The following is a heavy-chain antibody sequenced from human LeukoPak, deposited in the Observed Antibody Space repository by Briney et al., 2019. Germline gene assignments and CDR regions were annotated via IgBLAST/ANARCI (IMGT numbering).Heavy chain of an antibody. D-gene: IGHD5-24*01. J-gene: IGHJ5*02. CDR1: GFTFSNYW. Sequence: GGSLRLSCAASGFTFSNYWMIWVRQAPGKGLEWVGNIKQDGSEKRYADSVRGRFSISRDNAQTSLYLQRNSLRAEDTAVYYCARASDPWLQLTWGQGTLVTVSS. CDR2: IKQDGSEK. V-gene: IGHV3-7*05. CDR3: ARASDPWLQLT.